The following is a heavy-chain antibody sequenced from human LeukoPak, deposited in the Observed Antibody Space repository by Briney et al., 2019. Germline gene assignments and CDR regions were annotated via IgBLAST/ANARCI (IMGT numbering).Heavy chain of an antibody. CDR1: GFTFGDYA. Sequence: PGGSLRLSCTASGFTFGDYAMSWVRQAPGKGLEWVGFIRSKAYGGTTEYAASVKGRFTVSRDDSKSIAYLQMNSLKTEDTAVYYCTTILYGDYYYYMDVWGKGTTVTISS. D-gene: IGHD4-17*01. V-gene: IGHV3-49*04. CDR3: TTILYGDYYYYMDV. J-gene: IGHJ6*03. CDR2: IRSKAYGGTT.